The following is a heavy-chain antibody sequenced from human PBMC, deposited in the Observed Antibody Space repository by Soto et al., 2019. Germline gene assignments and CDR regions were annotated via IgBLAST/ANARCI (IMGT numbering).Heavy chain of an antibody. CDR1: GGSFRGYY. D-gene: IGHD1-26*01. CDR2: INHSGST. Sequence: PSETLSLTCAVYGGSFRGYYWGWSRQPPGKGLEWIGEINHSGSTNYNPSLKSRVTISVDTSKNQFSLKLSSVTAADTAVYYCARGSDYVFRYYYYMDVWGKGTTVTVSS. J-gene: IGHJ6*03. CDR3: ARGSDYVFRYYYYMDV. V-gene: IGHV4-34*01.